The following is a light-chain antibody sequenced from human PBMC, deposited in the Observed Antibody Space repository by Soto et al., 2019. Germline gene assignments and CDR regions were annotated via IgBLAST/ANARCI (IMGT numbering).Light chain of an antibody. CDR2: AAS. Sequence: DIQMTQSPSSLSASVEDRVIITCRASQSISNHLNWYQQKPGKAPKLLIFAASSLQSGVPSRFSGSRSGPDFTLTITSLQLEDFATYYCQQSDVSPRTFGQGTKVDIK. CDR1: QSISNH. J-gene: IGKJ1*01. CDR3: QQSDVSPRT. V-gene: IGKV1-39*01.